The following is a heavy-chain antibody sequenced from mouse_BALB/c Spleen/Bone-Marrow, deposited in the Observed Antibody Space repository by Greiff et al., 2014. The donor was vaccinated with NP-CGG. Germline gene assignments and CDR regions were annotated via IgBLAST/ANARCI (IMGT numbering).Heavy chain of an antibody. V-gene: IGHV5-12-2*01. CDR2: ISNGGGST. CDR3: ARHGGSRGYYFDY. CDR1: GFTFSSYT. Sequence: EVNLVESGGGLVQPGGSLKLSCAASGFTFSSYTMSWVRQTPGKRLEWVAYISNGGGSTYHPDTVKGRFTISRDNAKKTLYLQMRSLKSEDTAMYDCARHGGSRGYYFDYWGQGTTLTVSA. D-gene: IGHD1-1*01. J-gene: IGHJ2*01.